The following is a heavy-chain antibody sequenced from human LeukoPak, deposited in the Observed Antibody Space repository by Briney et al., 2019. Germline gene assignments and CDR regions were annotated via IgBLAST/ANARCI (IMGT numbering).Heavy chain of an antibody. CDR1: GFSFSDNY. V-gene: IGHV3-11*01. CDR2: ISSSGSTI. Sequence: GGSLRLSCAASGFSFSDNYMSWIRQAPGKGLEWVSYISSSGSTIYYADSVKGRFTISRDNAKNSLYLQMNSLRAEDTAVYYGSGSTIFGVVIEYYYGMDVWGQGTPVTVSS. CDR3: SGSTIFGVVIEYYYGMDV. D-gene: IGHD3-3*01. J-gene: IGHJ6*02.